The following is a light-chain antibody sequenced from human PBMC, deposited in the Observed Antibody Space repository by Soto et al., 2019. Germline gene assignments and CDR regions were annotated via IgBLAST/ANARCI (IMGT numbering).Light chain of an antibody. CDR2: RND. CDR3: ATWDDSLSGVL. J-gene: IGLJ7*01. Sequence: QSVLTQPPSASGTPGQRVTIACSGSRSNIGSNYIYWYQQLPGRAPKLLIYRNDKRPSGVPDRFSGSKSGTSASLAISGLRSEDDADYYCATWDDSLSGVLFGGGTQLTVL. V-gene: IGLV1-47*01. CDR1: RSNIGSNY.